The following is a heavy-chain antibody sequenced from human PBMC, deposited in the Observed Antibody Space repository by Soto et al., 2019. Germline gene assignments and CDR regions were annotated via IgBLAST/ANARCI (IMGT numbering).Heavy chain of an antibody. Sequence: EVQLVESGGGLVQPGGSLRLSCAASGFTFSDHQMDWVRQAPGKGLEWVGRSRNKANSYTTEYAASVKGRFTISRDDSKNSLYLQMNSLKIEDTAVYYCARVVGAPNRFDPWGQGTLVTVSS. CDR2: SRNKANSYTT. D-gene: IGHD1-26*01. V-gene: IGHV3-72*01. CDR1: GFTFSDHQ. CDR3: ARVVGAPNRFDP. J-gene: IGHJ5*02.